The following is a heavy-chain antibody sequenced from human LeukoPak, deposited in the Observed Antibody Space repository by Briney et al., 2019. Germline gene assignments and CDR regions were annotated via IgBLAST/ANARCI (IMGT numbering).Heavy chain of an antibody. CDR3: ARKLSSSWYFDS. J-gene: IGHJ4*02. V-gene: IGHV4-39*01. Sequence: SETLSLTCTVSGGSISSTTYYWDWIRQPPGKGLEWIGTIYYSGSTYYNPSLKSRVTISVDTSKKQFSLRLSSVTAADTAVYYCARKLSSSWYFDSWGQGTLVTVSS. CDR1: GGSISSTTYY. D-gene: IGHD6-13*01. CDR2: IYYSGST.